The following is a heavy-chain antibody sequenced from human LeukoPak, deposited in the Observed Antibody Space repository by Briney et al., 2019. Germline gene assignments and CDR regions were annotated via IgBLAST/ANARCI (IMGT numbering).Heavy chain of an antibody. CDR2: ISYDGSNE. CDR3: AKSFHPRPTVVTGGDH. J-gene: IGHJ4*02. D-gene: IGHD4-23*01. CDR1: GFTFSSYG. V-gene: IGHV3-30*18. Sequence: GGSLRLSCAASGFTFSSYGMHWVRQAPGKGLEWVAVISYDGSNEYYTDSVKGRFTISRDNSKNTLDLQMNSLRAEDTAVYYCAKSFHPRPTVVTGGDHWGQGTLVTVSP.